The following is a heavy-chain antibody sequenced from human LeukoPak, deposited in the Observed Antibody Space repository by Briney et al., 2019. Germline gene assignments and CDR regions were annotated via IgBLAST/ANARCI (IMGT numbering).Heavy chain of an antibody. D-gene: IGHD3-22*01. Sequence: AGGSLRLSCAASGFTVSSNYMSWVRQAPGKGLEWVSVIYSGGSTYYADSVKGRFTISRDNSKNTLYLQMNSLRAEDTAVYYCAREGRGYKVAKFDYWGQGTLVTVSS. CDR1: GFTVSSNY. CDR3: AREGRGYKVAKFDY. V-gene: IGHV3-53*01. CDR2: IYSGGST. J-gene: IGHJ4*02.